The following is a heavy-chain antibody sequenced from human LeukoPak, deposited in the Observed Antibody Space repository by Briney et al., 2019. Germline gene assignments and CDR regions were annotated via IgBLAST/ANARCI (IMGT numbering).Heavy chain of an antibody. V-gene: IGHV3-48*02. CDR1: GFTFSSYS. CDR3: ARGGYSGLTH. J-gene: IGHJ4*02. CDR2: ISSSSSTI. D-gene: IGHD5-12*01. Sequence: GGSLRLSCAASGFTFSSYSMNWVRQAPGKGLEWVSYISSSSSTIYYADSVKGRFTISRDNAKNSLYLQMYSLRDEDTAVYYCARGGYSGLTHWGQGTLVTVSS.